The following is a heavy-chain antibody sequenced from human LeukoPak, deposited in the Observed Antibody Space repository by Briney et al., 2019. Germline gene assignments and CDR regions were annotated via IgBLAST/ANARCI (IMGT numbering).Heavy chain of an antibody. CDR3: ARVGVATITPYYYYGMDV. CDR2: IKQDGTET. J-gene: IGHJ6*02. V-gene: IGHV3-7*01. Sequence: GGSLRLSCAASGFTFSSYWMNWVRQAPGKGLEWVAIIKQDGTETFYVDSVKGRFTISRDNVKNSLYLQMNSLRAEDTAVYYCARVGVATITPYYYYGMDVWGQGTTVTVSS. CDR1: GFTFSSYW. D-gene: IGHD5-12*01.